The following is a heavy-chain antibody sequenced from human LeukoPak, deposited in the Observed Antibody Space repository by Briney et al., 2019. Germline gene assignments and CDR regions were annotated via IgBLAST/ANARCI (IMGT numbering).Heavy chain of an antibody. J-gene: IGHJ4*02. CDR3: ASGAYCGGDCYPALDY. V-gene: IGHV1-18*01. Sequence: GASVKVSCKASGYTFTSYGISWVRQAPGQGLEWMGWISAYNGNTNYAQKLQGRVTMTRDTSTSTVYMELSSLRSEDTAVYYCASGAYCGGDCYPALDYRGQGTLVTVSS. D-gene: IGHD2-21*02. CDR2: ISAYNGNT. CDR1: GYTFTSYG.